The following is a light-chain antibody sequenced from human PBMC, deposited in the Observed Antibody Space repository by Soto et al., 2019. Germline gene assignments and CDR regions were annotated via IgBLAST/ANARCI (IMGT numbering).Light chain of an antibody. Sequence: QSALTAPPSASVSPGQSVTISCTGTSSDVGGYNYVSWYQQHPGKAPKLMIYEVSKRPSGVPDRFSGSKSGNTASLTVSGLQAEDEADYYCSSFAGSKNVFGTGTKVTVL. J-gene: IGLJ1*01. V-gene: IGLV2-8*01. CDR3: SSFAGSKNV. CDR1: SSDVGGYNY. CDR2: EVS.